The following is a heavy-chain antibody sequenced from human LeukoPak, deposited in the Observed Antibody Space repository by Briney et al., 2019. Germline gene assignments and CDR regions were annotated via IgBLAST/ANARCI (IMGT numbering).Heavy chain of an antibody. CDR2: ISSNDCST. J-gene: IGHJ4*02. Sequence: GGSLRLSCSASGFTFSSYAMHWVRQAPGKGLEYVSAISSNDCSTYYADSVKVRFTISIDNSQNTLYIQMSRLRAEDTAVYYCVKVGSIVAYDYWGQGTLVTVSS. D-gene: IGHD2-15*01. CDR1: GFTFSSYA. V-gene: IGHV3-64D*06. CDR3: VKVGSIVAYDY.